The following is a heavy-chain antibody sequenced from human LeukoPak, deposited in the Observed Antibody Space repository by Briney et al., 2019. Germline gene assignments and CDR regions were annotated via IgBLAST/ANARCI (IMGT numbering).Heavy chain of an antibody. Sequence: SETLSLTCAVYGGSSSGYYWSWIRQPPGKGLEWIGEINHSGSTNYNPSLKSRVTMSVDTSKNQFSLKLISVTAADTAVYYCARPGYSGFDYSSGWKNWFDPWGQGTLVTVSS. D-gene: IGHD5-12*01. CDR3: ARPGYSGFDYSSGWKNWFDP. CDR2: INHSGST. J-gene: IGHJ5*02. V-gene: IGHV4-34*01. CDR1: GGSSSGYY.